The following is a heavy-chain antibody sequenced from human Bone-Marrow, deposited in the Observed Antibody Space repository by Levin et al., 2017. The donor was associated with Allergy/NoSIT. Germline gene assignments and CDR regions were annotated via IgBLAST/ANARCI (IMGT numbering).Heavy chain of an antibody. CDR3: ARGGCSSTSCLDY. CDR2: ITLDVTDT. Sequence: GGSLRLSCAASGFTFSRYYMHWVRQAPGKGLVWVSRITLDVTDTYYADSVKGRFTISRDNAENTLFLQMNSLRAEDTVIYYCARGGCSSTSCLDYWGQGILVTVSS. CDR1: GFTFSRYY. V-gene: IGHV3-74*01. J-gene: IGHJ4*02. D-gene: IGHD2-2*01.